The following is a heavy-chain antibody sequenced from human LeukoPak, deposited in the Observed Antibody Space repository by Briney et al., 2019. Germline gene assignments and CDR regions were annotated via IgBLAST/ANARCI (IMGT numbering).Heavy chain of an antibody. CDR2: ISYDGSNK. V-gene: IGHV3-30*18. Sequence: PGGSLRLSCAASGFTFSSYGMHWVRQAPGKGLEWVAVISYDGSNKYYADSVKGRFTISRDNSKNTLYLQMNSLRAEDTAVYYCAKDVAGDGEAIVDYWGQGTLVTVSS. CDR3: AKDVAGDGEAIVDY. CDR1: GFTFSSYG. D-gene: IGHD2-15*01. J-gene: IGHJ4*02.